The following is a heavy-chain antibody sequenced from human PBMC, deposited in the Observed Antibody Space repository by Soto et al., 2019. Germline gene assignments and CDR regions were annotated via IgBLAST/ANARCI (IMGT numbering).Heavy chain of an antibody. V-gene: IGHV4-30-2*01. D-gene: IGHD5-12*01. CDR3: AAGGGLPRYY. CDR2: IYHSGST. J-gene: IGHJ4*02. Sequence: QLQLQESGSGLVKPSQTLSLTCAVSGGSISSGGYSWSWIRQPPGKGLEWIGYIYHSGSTYYNPSLQRRVTISVDRSKNQFSLKLSSVTAGDTAVYYCAAGGGLPRYYWGQGTLVTVSS. CDR1: GGSISSGGYS.